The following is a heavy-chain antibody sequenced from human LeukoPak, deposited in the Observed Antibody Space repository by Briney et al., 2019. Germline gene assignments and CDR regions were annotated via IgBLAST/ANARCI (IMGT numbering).Heavy chain of an antibody. V-gene: IGHV4-61*02. D-gene: IGHD3-3*01. Sequence: SETLSLTCTVSGGSISSGSYYWSWIRQPAGKGLEWIGRIYISGSTNYNPSLKSRVTISVDTSKNQFSLKLSSVTAADTAVYYCAGNKDYDYRDYWGQGTLVTVSS. CDR3: AGNKDYDYRDY. CDR2: IYISGST. J-gene: IGHJ4*02. CDR1: GGSISSGSYY.